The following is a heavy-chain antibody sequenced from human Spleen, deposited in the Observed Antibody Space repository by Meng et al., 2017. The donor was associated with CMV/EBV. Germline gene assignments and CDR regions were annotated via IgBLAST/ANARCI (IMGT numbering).Heavy chain of an antibody. CDR2: IWFDGSNQ. V-gene: IGHV3-33*06. Sequence: GESLKISCAASGFRFSNYGMHWVRQAPGKGLEWVGNIWFDGSNQYYADSVKGRVTMYRDNSKNMVYLQMNSLRADDTAVYYCAKGYREYQLLEDAFDIWGQGTMVTVSS. D-gene: IGHD2-2*01. CDR3: AKGYREYQLLEDAFDI. J-gene: IGHJ3*02. CDR1: GFRFSNYG.